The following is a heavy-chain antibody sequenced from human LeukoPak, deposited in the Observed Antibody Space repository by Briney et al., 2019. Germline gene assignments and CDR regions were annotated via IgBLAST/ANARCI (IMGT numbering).Heavy chain of an antibody. CDR2: INPNNGGT. CDR1: GYTFTGYF. Sequence: ASVKVSCKASGYTFTGYFMHWVRQAPGQGLEWMGWINPNNGGTKYTQKFQGRVTMTRDTSNSTAYMELSRLTSDDTAVYYCARDRYGANDFDYWGQGTLVTVSS. J-gene: IGHJ4*02. V-gene: IGHV1-2*02. D-gene: IGHD4/OR15-4a*01. CDR3: ARDRYGANDFDY.